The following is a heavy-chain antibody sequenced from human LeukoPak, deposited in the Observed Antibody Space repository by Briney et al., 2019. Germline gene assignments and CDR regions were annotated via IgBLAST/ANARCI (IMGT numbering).Heavy chain of an antibody. CDR1: GFTFSSYA. CDR2: ISYDGSNK. CDR3: AKDREGDEGYFQH. D-gene: IGHD2-21*02. Sequence: GRSLRLSCAASGFTFSSYAMHWVRQAPGKGLEWVAVISYDGSNKYYADSVKGRFTISRDNSKNTLYLQMNSLRAEDTAVYYCAKDREGDEGYFQHWGQGTLVTVSS. J-gene: IGHJ1*01. V-gene: IGHV3-30-3*01.